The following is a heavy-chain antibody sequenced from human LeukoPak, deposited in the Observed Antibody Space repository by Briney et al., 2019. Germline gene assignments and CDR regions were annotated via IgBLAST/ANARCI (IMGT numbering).Heavy chain of an antibody. CDR3: AREVSTGEEGYCSGGSCPPDY. CDR2: IYHSGST. CDR1: GGSISSGGYY. V-gene: IGHV4-30-2*05. Sequence: SETLFLTCTVSGGSISSGGYYWSWIRQPPGKGLEWIGYIYHSGSTYYNPSLKSRVTISVDTSKNQFSLKLSSVTAADTAVYYCAREVSTGEEGYCSGGSCPPDYWGQGTLVTVSS. J-gene: IGHJ4*02. D-gene: IGHD2-15*01.